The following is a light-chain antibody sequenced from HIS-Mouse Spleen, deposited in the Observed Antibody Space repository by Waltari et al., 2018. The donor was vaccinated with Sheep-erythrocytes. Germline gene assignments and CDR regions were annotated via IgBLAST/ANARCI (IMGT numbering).Light chain of an antibody. CDR1: PGISSY. CDR3: QQLNSYPHT. J-gene: IGKJ2*01. V-gene: IGKV1-9*01. Sequence: DIQLTQSPSFLSASVGDRVTITCRASPGISSYLAWYQQKPGKAPKLLIYAASTLQSGVPSRFSGSGSVTEFTLTISSLQPEDFATYYCQQLNSYPHTFGQGTKLEIK. CDR2: AAS.